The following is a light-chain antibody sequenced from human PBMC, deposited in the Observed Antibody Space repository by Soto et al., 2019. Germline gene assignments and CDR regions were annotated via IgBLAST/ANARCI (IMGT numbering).Light chain of an antibody. J-gene: IGKJ2*01. CDR2: KAS. Sequence: DVEMTQSPSTLPTSIGDRVTINCRASQNVSNWLAWYQQKPGKAPKLLIYKASRLESGVPSRFSASGSGTDFTLTINSLQSDDFATYFCQQYSKESTFVQWTKLEIK. V-gene: IGKV1-5*03. CDR3: QQYSKEST. CDR1: QNVSNW.